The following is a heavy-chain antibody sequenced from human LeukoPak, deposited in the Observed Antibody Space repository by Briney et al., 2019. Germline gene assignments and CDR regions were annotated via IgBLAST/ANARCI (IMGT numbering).Heavy chain of an antibody. CDR3: ARSPVGYCSGGSCYRDY. CDR1: GGPFSGYY. J-gene: IGHJ4*02. CDR2: INHSGST. D-gene: IGHD2-15*01. V-gene: IGHV4-34*01. Sequence: SETLSLTCAVYGGPFSGYYWSWIRQPPGKGLEWIGEINHSGSTNYNPSLKSRVTISVDTSKNQFSLKLSSVTAADTAVYYCARSPVGYCSGGSCYRDYWGQGTLVTVSS.